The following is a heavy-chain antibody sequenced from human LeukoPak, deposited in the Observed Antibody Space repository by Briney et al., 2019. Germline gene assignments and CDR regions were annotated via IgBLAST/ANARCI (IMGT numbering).Heavy chain of an antibody. CDR2: IYPGDSDT. CDR1: GYSFTGYW. CDR3: ARQAKYCSGDTCHGGAFDI. V-gene: IGHV5-51*01. J-gene: IGHJ3*02. D-gene: IGHD2-15*01. Sequence: PGESLKISCKGSGYSFTGYWIGWVRQMPGKGLEWMGIIYPGDSDTRYSPSFQGLVTISADKSISTAYLQWSSLKASDTAMYYCARQAKYCSGDTCHGGAFDIWGHGTMVTVSS.